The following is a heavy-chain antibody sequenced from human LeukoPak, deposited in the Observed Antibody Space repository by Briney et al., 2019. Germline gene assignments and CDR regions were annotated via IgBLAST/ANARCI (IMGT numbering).Heavy chain of an antibody. CDR3: ATHTYFDY. CDR1: GFTINRNA. J-gene: IGHJ4*02. Sequence: GGSLRLSCTASGFTINRNAMNWLRQAPGKGLEWVSIISGSGGSTYYADSVKGRFTISRDNSKNTLYLQMNSLRVEDTAVYYCATHTYFDYWGQGTLVTVSS. CDR2: ISGSGGST. V-gene: IGHV3-23*01.